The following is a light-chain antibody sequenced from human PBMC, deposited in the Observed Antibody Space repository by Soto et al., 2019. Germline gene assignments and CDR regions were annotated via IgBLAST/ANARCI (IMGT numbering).Light chain of an antibody. CDR3: QKYNGEFA. Sequence: EIVLTQSPGTLSLSPGERATLSCRASQSVSSYLAWYQQKPGQAPRLLIYGASSRATGIPDRFSGSGSGTDFTLTISSLQPEDVATYYCQKYNGEFAFGPGTKVDIK. J-gene: IGKJ3*01. CDR1: QSVSSY. V-gene: IGKV3-20*01. CDR2: GAS.